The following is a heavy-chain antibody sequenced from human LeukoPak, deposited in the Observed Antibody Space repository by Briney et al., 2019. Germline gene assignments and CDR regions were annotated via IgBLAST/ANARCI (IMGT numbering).Heavy chain of an antibody. Sequence: PSETLSLTCTVSGGSISSYYWSWIRQPAGKGLEWIGYIHHSGSTYYNPSLKSPVTISVDRSKNQFSLELSSVTAADTAVYYCARESLYDFWSGIDYWGQGTLVTVSS. J-gene: IGHJ4*02. V-gene: IGHV4-59*06. D-gene: IGHD3-3*01. CDR1: GGSISSYY. CDR3: ARESLYDFWSGIDY. CDR2: IHHSGST.